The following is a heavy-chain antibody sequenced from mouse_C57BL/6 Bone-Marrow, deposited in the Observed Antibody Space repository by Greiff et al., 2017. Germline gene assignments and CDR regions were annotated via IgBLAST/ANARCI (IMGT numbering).Heavy chain of an antibody. CDR3: ANEYGIDY. CDR1: GYTFTSYW. V-gene: IGHV1-59*01. J-gene: IGHJ2*01. D-gene: IGHD1-1*01. CDR2: IDPSDSYT. Sequence: QVHVKQPGAELVRPGTSVKLSCKASGYTFTSYWMHWVKQRPGQGLEWIGVIDPSDSYTNYNQKFKGKATLTVDTSSSTAYMQLSSLTSEDSAVYYCANEYGIDYWGQGTTLTVSS.